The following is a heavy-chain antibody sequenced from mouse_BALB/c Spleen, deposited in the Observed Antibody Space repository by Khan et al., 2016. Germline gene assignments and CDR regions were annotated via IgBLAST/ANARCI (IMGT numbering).Heavy chain of an antibody. CDR2: ISSGSSTI. V-gene: IGHV5-17*02. CDR1: GFTFSSFG. D-gene: IGHD1-2*01. Sequence: EVELVESGGGLVQPGGSRKLSCAASGFTFSSFGMHWVRQAPEKGLEWVAYISSGSSTIYYADTVKGRFTISRDNPKNTLVLQMTSLRSEDTAMYYCARSHGNGYWYVDVWGAGTTVTVSS. CDR3: ARSHGNGYWYVDV. J-gene: IGHJ1*01.